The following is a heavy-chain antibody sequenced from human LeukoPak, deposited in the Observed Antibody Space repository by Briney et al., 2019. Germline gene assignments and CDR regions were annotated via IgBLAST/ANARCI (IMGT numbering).Heavy chain of an antibody. Sequence: SVKVSCKASGGTFSSYAISWVRQAPGQGLEWMGGIIPIFGTANYAQKFQCRVTITTDESTSTAYMELSSLRSEDTAVYYCARADYYDSSGSGAFDIWGQGTMVTVSS. CDR2: IIPIFGTA. CDR3: ARADYYDSSGSGAFDI. D-gene: IGHD3-22*01. CDR1: GGTFSSYA. J-gene: IGHJ3*02. V-gene: IGHV1-69*05.